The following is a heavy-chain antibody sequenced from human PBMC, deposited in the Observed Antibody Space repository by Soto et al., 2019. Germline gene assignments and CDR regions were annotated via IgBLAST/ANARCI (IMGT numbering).Heavy chain of an antibody. CDR3: ARVAADIASWLDP. Sequence: SETLSLTCTVSGDSISTYNWGWIRQPPGKGLEWIGCIYYSGVTNYNPSLKSRVTISVGTPKNQLSLKLNSVTAADTAVYYCARVAADIASWLDPWGQGTLVTVSS. J-gene: IGHJ5*02. V-gene: IGHV4-59*01. CDR1: GDSISTYN. CDR2: IYYSGVT. D-gene: IGHD5-12*01.